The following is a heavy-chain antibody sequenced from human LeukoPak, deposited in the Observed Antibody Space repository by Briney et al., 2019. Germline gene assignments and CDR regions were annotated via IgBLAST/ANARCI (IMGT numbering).Heavy chain of an antibody. Sequence: SVKVSCKASGGTFSSYAISWVRQAPGQGLEWMGGIIPIFGTANYAQKFQGRVTITADESTSTAYMELSSLRSEDTAVYYCARGGIVATIVRAWFDPWGQGTLVTVSP. CDR1: GGTFSSYA. CDR2: IIPIFGTA. J-gene: IGHJ5*02. V-gene: IGHV1-69*13. D-gene: IGHD5-12*01. CDR3: ARGGIVATIVRAWFDP.